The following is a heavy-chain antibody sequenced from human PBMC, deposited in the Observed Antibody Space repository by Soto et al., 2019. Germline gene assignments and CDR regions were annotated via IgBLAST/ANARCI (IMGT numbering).Heavy chain of an antibody. Sequence: EVQLLESGGGLVQPGGSVRLSCAASGLTFGNYAMSWVRQAPGKGLEWVSAISGDSGRTYYADSVKGRFTISRDNSTNTLSLQMNTLRAEDTAVYYCAVTPNCGRDCSAASYWYFDIWGRGTLVTVSS. J-gene: IGHJ2*01. CDR3: AVTPNCGRDCSAASYWYFDI. V-gene: IGHV3-23*01. CDR1: GLTFGNYA. D-gene: IGHD2-21*02. CDR2: ISGDSGRT.